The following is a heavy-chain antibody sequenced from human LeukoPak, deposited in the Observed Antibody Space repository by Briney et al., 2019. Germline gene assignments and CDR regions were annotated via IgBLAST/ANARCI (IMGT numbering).Heavy chain of an antibody. D-gene: IGHD5-24*01. CDR2: INHSGST. V-gene: IGHV4-34*01. CDR1: GGSLSGYY. J-gene: IGHJ3*02. Sequence: PSETLSLTCAVYGGSLSGYYWSWIRQPPGKGLEWIGEINHSGSTNYNPSLKSRVTISVDTSKNQFSLKLSSVTAADTAVYYCARGLGRLQMRGKYAFDIWGQGTMVTVSS. CDR3: ARGLGRLQMRGKYAFDI.